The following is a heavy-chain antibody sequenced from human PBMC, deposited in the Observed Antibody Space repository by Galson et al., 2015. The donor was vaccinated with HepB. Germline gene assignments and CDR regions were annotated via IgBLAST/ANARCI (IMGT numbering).Heavy chain of an antibody. Sequence: QSGAEVKKAGESLKISCKVSGYSFINYWIGWVRQMPGKGLEWMGIIYPGDSDTRYSPSFQGQVTISADKSISTAYLQWSSLKASDSAMYYCARSPLVGLRGVWYFDYWGQGILVTVSS. CDR2: IYPGDSDT. CDR1: GYSFINYW. D-gene: IGHD2-15*01. J-gene: IGHJ4*02. CDR3: ARSPLVGLRGVWYFDY. V-gene: IGHV5-51*03.